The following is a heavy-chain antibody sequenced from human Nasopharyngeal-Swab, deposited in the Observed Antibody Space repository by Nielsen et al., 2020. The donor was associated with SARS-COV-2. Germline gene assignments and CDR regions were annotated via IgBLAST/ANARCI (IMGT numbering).Heavy chain of an antibody. Sequence: GESLKIACAASGFTFSSYWMSWVRQAPGKGLEWVANIKQDGSEKYYVDSVKGRFTISRDNAKNSLYLQMNSLRAEDTAVYYCARDQYYDSSGYYYYGMDVWVQGTTVTFPS. CDR1: GFTFSSYW. J-gene: IGHJ6*02. CDR2: IKQDGSEK. V-gene: IGHV3-7*01. CDR3: ARDQYYDSSGYYYYGMDV. D-gene: IGHD3-22*01.